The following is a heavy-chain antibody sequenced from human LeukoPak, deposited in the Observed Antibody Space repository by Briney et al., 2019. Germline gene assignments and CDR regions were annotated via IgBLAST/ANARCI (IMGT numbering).Heavy chain of an antibody. CDR2: ISTSSSYI. Sequence: GGSLRLSCAASGFTFSSYAMSWVRQAPGKGLEWVSSISTSSSYIYYADSVKGRFSISRDNAKNSLYLQMNSLRAEDTAVYYCARVRGSLRGVIPYYFDYWGQGTLVTVSS. J-gene: IGHJ4*02. D-gene: IGHD3-16*02. CDR1: GFTFSSYA. CDR3: ARVRGSLRGVIPYYFDY. V-gene: IGHV3-21*01.